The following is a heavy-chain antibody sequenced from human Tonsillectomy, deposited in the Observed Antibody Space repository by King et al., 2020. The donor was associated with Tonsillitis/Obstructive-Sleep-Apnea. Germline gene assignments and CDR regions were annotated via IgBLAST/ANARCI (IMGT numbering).Heavy chain of an antibody. CDR3: ARVPPNPTDHWYFDL. Sequence: QLQESGPGLVKPSQTLSLTCTVSGGSINNGVYYWSWIRQHPGKGLEWIGYIYYSGSTHYNPSLKGRVTISLDTSKNQFSLKLCFVTAADTAVYFCARVPPNPTDHWYFDLWGRGTLVTVSS. CDR2: IYYSGST. CDR1: GGSINNGVYY. V-gene: IGHV4-31*03. D-gene: IGHD1-26*01. J-gene: IGHJ2*01.